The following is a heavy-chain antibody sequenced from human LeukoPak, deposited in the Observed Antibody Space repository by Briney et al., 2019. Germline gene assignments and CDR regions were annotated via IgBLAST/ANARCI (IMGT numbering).Heavy chain of an antibody. CDR1: GFSFSTYD. CDR2: ITANTRGRIT. Sequence: PGGSLRLSCVTSGFSFSTYDMSWVRQAPGKGLEWVSGITANTRGRITYYADSVKGRFTISRDSSKDTLYLQMNSLRAEDTAVYFCARGGYFSFDYWGQGTLVAVSS. J-gene: IGHJ4*02. V-gene: IGHV3-23*01. D-gene: IGHD2/OR15-2a*01. CDR3: ARGGYFSFDY.